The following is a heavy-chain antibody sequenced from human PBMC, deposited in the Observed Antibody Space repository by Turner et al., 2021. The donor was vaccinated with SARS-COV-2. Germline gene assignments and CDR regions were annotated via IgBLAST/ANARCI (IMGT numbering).Heavy chain of an antibody. J-gene: IGHJ5*02. Sequence: EVQLVESGGGLIQPGGALRLSGAASGFTVSSNYMSWVRQAPGKGLEWVSVIYSGGSTYYADSVKGRFTISRDNSKNTLYLQMNSLRAEDTAVYYCARQLTTVTTWFDPWGQGTLVTVSS. CDR2: IYSGGST. CDR3: ARQLTTVTTWFDP. V-gene: IGHV3-53*01. D-gene: IGHD4-17*01. CDR1: GFTVSSNY.